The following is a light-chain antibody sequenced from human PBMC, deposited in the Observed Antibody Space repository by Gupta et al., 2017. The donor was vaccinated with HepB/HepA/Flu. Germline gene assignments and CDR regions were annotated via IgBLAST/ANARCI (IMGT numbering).Light chain of an antibody. Sequence: EIVLTHSPGTLSLSPGERATLSCRASQSVSSSYLAWYQQKPGQAPRLLIYGASSTATSLPDRFSGSGSATDFTLIISRRAPEDFAVYYCQQEGSSPITFGHGTKLDIK. CDR2: GAS. CDR3: QQEGSSPIT. J-gene: IGKJ3*01. CDR1: QSVSSSY. V-gene: IGKV3-20*01.